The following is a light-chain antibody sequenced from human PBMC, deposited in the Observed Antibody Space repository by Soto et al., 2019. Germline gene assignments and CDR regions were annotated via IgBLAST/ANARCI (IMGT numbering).Light chain of an antibody. CDR2: DAS. V-gene: IGKV3D-20*01. CDR1: QSVSGSH. Sequence: ETVMTQSPATLSLSPGERATLSCGASQSVSGSHLAWYQQKAGLAPRLLIYDASSRAFDIPDRFSGSGSGTEFTLTISRLEPEDFAVYYCQQYGSSPSRTFGQGTKVDIK. CDR3: QQYGSSPSRT. J-gene: IGKJ1*01.